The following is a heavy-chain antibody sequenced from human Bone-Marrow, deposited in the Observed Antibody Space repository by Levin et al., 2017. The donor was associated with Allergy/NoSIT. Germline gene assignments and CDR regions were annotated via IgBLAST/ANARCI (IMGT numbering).Heavy chain of an antibody. Sequence: PGGSLRLSCAVSGLTVSSNYMSWVRQAPGKGLEWVSVIYSGGSTYYADSVKGRFTISRDNSKNTLYLQMNSLRAEDTAVYYCARGGGSSSWSLDYWGQGTLVTVSS. CDR3: ARGGGSSSWSLDY. D-gene: IGHD6-13*01. J-gene: IGHJ4*02. V-gene: IGHV3-53*01. CDR2: IYSGGST. CDR1: GLTVSSNY.